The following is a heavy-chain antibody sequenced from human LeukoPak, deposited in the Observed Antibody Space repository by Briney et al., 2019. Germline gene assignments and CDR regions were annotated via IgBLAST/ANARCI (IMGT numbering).Heavy chain of an antibody. D-gene: IGHD2-2*01. V-gene: IGHV4-31*03. J-gene: IGHJ5*02. CDR1: GGSISSGGYY. CDR3: ARAPYCSITSCTHNWFDP. CDR2: IYYSGST. Sequence: SETLSLTCTVSGGSISSGGYYCSWIRQHPGKGLEWIGYIYYSGSTYYNPSLKSRVTISVDTSKNQFSLKLSSVTAADTAVYYCARAPYCSITSCTHNWFDPWGQGTLVTVSS.